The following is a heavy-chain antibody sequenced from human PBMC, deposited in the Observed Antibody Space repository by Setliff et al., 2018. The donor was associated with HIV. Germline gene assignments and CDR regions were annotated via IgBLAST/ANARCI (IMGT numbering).Heavy chain of an antibody. CDR2: IIPMFGTG. J-gene: IGHJ4*02. D-gene: IGHD3-10*01. CDR3: ARDLAWPGYFDY. V-gene: IGHV1-69*05. Sequence: SVKVSCKTSGGTFSSYGISWVRQAPGQGLEWMGGIIPMFGTGFYAQKFQGRVTITTDESKNQFSLKLSSVTAADTAVYYCARDLAWPGYFDYWGQGTLVTVSS. CDR1: GGTFSSYG.